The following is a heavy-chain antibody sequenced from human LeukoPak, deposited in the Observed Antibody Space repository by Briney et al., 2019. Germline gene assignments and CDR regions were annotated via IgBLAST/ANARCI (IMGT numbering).Heavy chain of an antibody. CDR1: GGSISSSSYY. CDR2: IYYSGST. J-gene: IGHJ5*02. D-gene: IGHD6-13*01. Sequence: SETLSLTCTVSGGSISSSSYYWGWIRQPPGKGLEWIGSIYYSGSTYYNPSLKSRVTISVDTSKNQFSLKLSSVTAADTAVYYCARGGRGSSSWYSWFDPWGQGTLVTVSS. CDR3: ARGGRGSSSWYSWFDP. V-gene: IGHV4-39*07.